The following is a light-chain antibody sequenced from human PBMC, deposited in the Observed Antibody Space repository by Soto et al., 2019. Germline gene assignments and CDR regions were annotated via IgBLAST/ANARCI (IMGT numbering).Light chain of an antibody. CDR1: SSDVGNYNY. V-gene: IGLV2-11*01. CDR3: CLHAANNIV. CDR2: DVS. Sequence: QSVLTQPRSVSGSPAQSVTISCTGTSSDVGNYNYISWYQQHPGRAPKLMIYDVSKRPSWVPDRFSGSKSGNTASLTISGLQADDEADYYCCLHAANNIVFGTGTQLTVL. J-gene: IGLJ1*01.